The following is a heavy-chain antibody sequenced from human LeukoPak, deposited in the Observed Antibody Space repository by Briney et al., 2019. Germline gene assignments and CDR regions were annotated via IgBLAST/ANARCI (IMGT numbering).Heavy chain of an antibody. CDR1: GFTFSSYA. J-gene: IGHJ4*02. D-gene: IGHD1-20*01. CDR2: ISYDGSNK. V-gene: IGHV3-30*01. Sequence: GRSLRLSCAASGFTFSSYAMHWVRQAPGKGLEWVAVISYDGSNKYYADSVKGRFTISRDNSKNTLYLQMNSLRAEDTAVYYCARDSRITGTTDTFDYWGQGTLVTVSS. CDR3: ARDSRITGTTDTFDY.